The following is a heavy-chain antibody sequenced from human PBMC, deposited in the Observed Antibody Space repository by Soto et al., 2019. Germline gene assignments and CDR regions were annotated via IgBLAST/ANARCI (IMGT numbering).Heavy chain of an antibody. D-gene: IGHD6-19*01. CDR2: INAGNGDT. J-gene: IGHJ4*02. V-gene: IGHV1-3*01. CDR1: GYTFTIYA. Sequence: QVQLVQSGAEVKKPGASVKVSCKASGYTFTIYAIHWVRQAPGQRLEWMGWINAGNGDTKYSLNFQGRVTITRDTSASTAYMELSSLRSEDTALYYCARGATSDWPWDYWGQGTLVTVSS. CDR3: ARGATSDWPWDY.